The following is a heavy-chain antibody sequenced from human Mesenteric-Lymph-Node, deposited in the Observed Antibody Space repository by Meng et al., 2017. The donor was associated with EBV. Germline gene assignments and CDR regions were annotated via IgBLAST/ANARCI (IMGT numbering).Heavy chain of an antibody. D-gene: IGHD1-26*01. CDR3: ASFEERDF. Sequence: HVQVVGSGGGLVKPGGSLGLSCEASGFTFSDYYMSWIRQAPGKGLEWVSYISPSGDAIYLADSVKGRFTISRDNAKDSLHLQMDSLRVEDTAVYWCASFEERDFWGQGTLVTVSS. V-gene: IGHV3-11*01. CDR2: ISPSGDAI. J-gene: IGHJ4*02. CDR1: GFTFSDYY.